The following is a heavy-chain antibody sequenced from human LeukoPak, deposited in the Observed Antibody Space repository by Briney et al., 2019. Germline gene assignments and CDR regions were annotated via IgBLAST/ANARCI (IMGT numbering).Heavy chain of an antibody. J-gene: IGHJ2*01. CDR1: GGSISSHY. CDR3: ARGGDLRAGWFDL. V-gene: IGHV4-59*11. D-gene: IGHD4-17*01. CDR2: IFYSGST. Sequence: SETLSLTCTVSGGSISSHYWSWIRQPPGKGLEWIGYIFYSGSTNYNPSLKSRVTISVDKSKNQFSLKLKSVTAADTAVYYCARGGDLRAGWFDLWGRGNLVSVSS.